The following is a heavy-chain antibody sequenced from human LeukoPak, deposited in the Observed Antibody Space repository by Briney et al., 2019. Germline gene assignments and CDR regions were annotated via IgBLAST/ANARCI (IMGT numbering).Heavy chain of an antibody. Sequence: PSETLPLTCTVSGGSISSSSYYWGWIRQPPGKGLEWIGSIYYSGSTYYNPSLKSRVTISVDTSKNQFSLKLSSVTAADTAVYYCARAYSSSWLSAFDIWGQGTMVTVSS. CDR2: IYYSGST. J-gene: IGHJ3*02. CDR1: GGSISSSSYY. V-gene: IGHV4-39*01. CDR3: ARAYSSSWLSAFDI. D-gene: IGHD6-13*01.